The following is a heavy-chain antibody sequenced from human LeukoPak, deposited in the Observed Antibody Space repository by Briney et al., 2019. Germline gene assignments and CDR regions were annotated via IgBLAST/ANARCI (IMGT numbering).Heavy chain of an antibody. V-gene: IGHV4-59*12. CDR3: ARVPYYYGSGSFSY. Sequence: PSETLSLTCTVSGGSISSYYWSWIRQPPGKGLDWIGYIFFSGSTIYNPSLKSRVTISVDTSKNHFSLKLTSVTAADTAVYYCARVPYYYGSGSFSYWGQGTLVTVSS. CDR2: IFFSGST. CDR1: GGSISSYY. J-gene: IGHJ4*02. D-gene: IGHD3-10*01.